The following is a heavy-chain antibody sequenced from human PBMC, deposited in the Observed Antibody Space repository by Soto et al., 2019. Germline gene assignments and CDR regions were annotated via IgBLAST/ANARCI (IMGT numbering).Heavy chain of an antibody. V-gene: IGHV4-31*03. D-gene: IGHD3-22*01. CDR2: IYYSGST. J-gene: IGHJ6*02. CDR3: VREPYYYDSSGYYGYYGMDV. Sequence: SETLSLTCTVSGGSISSGGYYWSWIRQHPGKSLEWIGYIYYSGSTYYNTSLKSRVTISVDTSKNQFSLKLSSVTAADTAVYYCVREPYYYDSSGYYGYYGMDVWGQVTTVTVSS. CDR1: GGSISSGGYY.